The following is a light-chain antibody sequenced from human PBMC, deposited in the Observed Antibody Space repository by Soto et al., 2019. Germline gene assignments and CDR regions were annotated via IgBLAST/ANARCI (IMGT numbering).Light chain of an antibody. J-gene: IGKJ4*01. Sequence: EIVITQSPATLSVSPGERATPCCRASQSVSSNLAWYQQKHGQAPRLLMYDASTRATGIPARFSGSGSGTDFILTISSLETEEFAVYYGQQRSSWPLTFGGGTKVDIK. V-gene: IGKV3-11*01. CDR2: DAS. CDR3: QQRSSWPLT. CDR1: QSVSSN.